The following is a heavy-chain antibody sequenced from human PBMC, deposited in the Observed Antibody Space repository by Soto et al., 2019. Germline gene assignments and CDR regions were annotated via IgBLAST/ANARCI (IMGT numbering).Heavy chain of an antibody. J-gene: IGHJ4*02. CDR1: GFTFSSYW. V-gene: IGHV3-7*01. CDR2: IKQDGSEK. D-gene: IGHD3-22*01. Sequence: EVQLVESGGGLVQPGGSLRLSCAASGFTFSSYWMSWVRQAPGKGLEWVANIKQDGSEKYYVDSVKGRFTISRDNAKNSLYLQMNSLRAEDTAVYYCARDRPNYYDSSGYFYWGQGTLVTVSS. CDR3: ARDRPNYYDSSGYFY.